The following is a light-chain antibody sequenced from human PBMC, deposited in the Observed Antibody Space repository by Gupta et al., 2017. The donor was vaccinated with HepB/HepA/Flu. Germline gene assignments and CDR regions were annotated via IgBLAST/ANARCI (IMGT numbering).Light chain of an antibody. CDR3: QQSDSTPLG. V-gene: IGKV1-39*01. Sequence: DIQMTQSPSSLSASVGDRVTITCQASQSISSYLNWYQQKPGKAPKLLIYAASSLKSGVPSRFSGSGSGTDFTLTISSLQPEDFATYYCQQSDSTPLGFGQGTRLEIK. CDR2: AAS. CDR1: QSISSY. J-gene: IGKJ5*01.